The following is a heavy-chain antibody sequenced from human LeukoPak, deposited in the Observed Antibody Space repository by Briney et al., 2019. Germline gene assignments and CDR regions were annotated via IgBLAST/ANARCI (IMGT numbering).Heavy chain of an antibody. V-gene: IGHV1-2*02. CDR1: GYTFTGYY. CDR2: INPNSGGT. Sequence: GASVKVSCKASGYTFTGYYMHWVRQAPGQGLEWMGWINPNSGGTNYAQKFQGRVTMTRDTSISTAYVELSRLRSDDTAVYYCATSGIQLWLDEYYLDYWGQGTLVTVSS. CDR3: ATSGIQLWLDEYYLDY. D-gene: IGHD5-18*01. J-gene: IGHJ4*02.